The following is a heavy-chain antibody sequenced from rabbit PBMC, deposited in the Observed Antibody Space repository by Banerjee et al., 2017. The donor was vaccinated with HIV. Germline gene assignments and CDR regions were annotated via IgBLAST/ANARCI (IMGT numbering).Heavy chain of an antibody. V-gene: IGHV1S43*01. CDR2: VGAGVDGP. J-gene: IGHJ4*01. D-gene: IGHD1-1*01. Sequence: QEQLEESGGGLVKPGASLTLTCTASGFELSSSYYISWVRQAPGKGLEWIGVVGAGVDGPDYASWVNGRFTISGDNAQNTVHLQMNSLTAADTATYFCARGAGVIGWNFNLWGPGTL. CDR3: ARGAGVIGWNFNL. CDR1: GFELSSSYY.